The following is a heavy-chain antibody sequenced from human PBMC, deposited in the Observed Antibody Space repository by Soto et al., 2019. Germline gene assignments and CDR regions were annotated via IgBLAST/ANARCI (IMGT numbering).Heavy chain of an antibody. CDR2: IYHSGST. Sequence: SETLSLTCAVSGGSISSGGYSWSWIRQPPGKGLEWIGYIYHSGSTYYNPSLKSRVTISVDRSKNQFSLKLSSVTAADTAVYYCARGRDTAMDIPFDYWGQGTLVTVSS. J-gene: IGHJ4*02. CDR1: GGSISSGGYS. V-gene: IGHV4-30-2*01. D-gene: IGHD5-18*01. CDR3: ARGRDTAMDIPFDY.